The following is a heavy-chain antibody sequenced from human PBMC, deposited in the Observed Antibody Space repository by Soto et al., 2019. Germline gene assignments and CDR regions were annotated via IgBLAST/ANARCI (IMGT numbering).Heavy chain of an antibody. D-gene: IGHD5-12*01. CDR2: IYYSGST. J-gene: IGHJ6*02. CDR1: GGSISSSSYY. V-gene: IGHV4-39*01. Sequence: SSETLSLTCTVSGGSISSSSYYWGWIRQPPGKGLEWIGSIYYSGSTYYNPSLKSRVTISVDTSKNQFSLKLSSVTAADTAVYYCAEGGYGDYYYYGMDVWGQGTTVTVS. CDR3: AEGGYGDYYYYGMDV.